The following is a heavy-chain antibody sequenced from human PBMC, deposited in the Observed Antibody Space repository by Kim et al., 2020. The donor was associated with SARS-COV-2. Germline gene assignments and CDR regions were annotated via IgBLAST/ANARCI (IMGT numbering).Heavy chain of an antibody. J-gene: IGHJ4*02. CDR3: AKGHITARQSWDY. D-gene: IGHD6-6*01. CDR1: GVTFDTYA. CDR2: ISYHGRDT. Sequence: GGSLRLSCAVSGVTFDTYAMSWVRQAPGKGLECVSGISYHGRDTDYADSVKGRFTISRDNSKNTLYLQMNSLRAEDTAVYFCAKGHITARQSWDYWGQGTLVTVSS. V-gene: IGHV3-23*01.